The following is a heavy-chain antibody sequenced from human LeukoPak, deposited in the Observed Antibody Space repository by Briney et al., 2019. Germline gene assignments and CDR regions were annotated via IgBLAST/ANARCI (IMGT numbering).Heavy chain of an antibody. V-gene: IGHV3-23*01. D-gene: IGHD3-22*01. CDR3: AKDRRTYYYDSSGCFDY. Sequence: PGGSLRLSCAVSGFIFSTYGMNWVRHAPGKGLEWVASISASGSATSYADSVRGRFTSTRDNYKSTTYLQMNSLRAEDTAVYYCAKDRRTYYYDSSGCFDYWGQGTLVTVSS. CDR2: ISASGSAT. J-gene: IGHJ4*02. CDR1: GFIFSTYG.